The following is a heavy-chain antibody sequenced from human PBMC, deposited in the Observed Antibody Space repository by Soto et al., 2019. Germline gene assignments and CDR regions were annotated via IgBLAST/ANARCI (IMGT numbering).Heavy chain of an antibody. Sequence: SVKVSCKASGGAFTNDIITWVRQAPGQGLEWMGRIIPLLDITNYAQKFQGRVTITADKSTSTAYMELNSLISEDTAVYYCARDSPIGSTFSGYDAIDYWGQGTLVTVSS. CDR1: GGAFTNDI. J-gene: IGHJ4*02. CDR2: IIPLLDIT. D-gene: IGHD5-12*01. V-gene: IGHV1-69*04. CDR3: ARDSPIGSTFSGYDAIDY.